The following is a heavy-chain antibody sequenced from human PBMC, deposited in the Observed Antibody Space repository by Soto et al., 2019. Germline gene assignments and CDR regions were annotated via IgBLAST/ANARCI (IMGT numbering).Heavy chain of an antibody. J-gene: IGHJ5*02. CDR3: ARDRTYYDSSGYRVDWFDP. Sequence: QVQLQESGPGLVKPSQTLSLTCTVSGGSISSGDYYWSWIRQPPGKGLEWIGYIYYSGSTYYNPSLKSRVTISVDTSKNQFSLKLSSVTAADTAVYYCARDRTYYDSSGYRVDWFDPWGQGTLVTVSS. CDR1: GGSISSGDYY. V-gene: IGHV4-30-4*01. CDR2: IYYSGST. D-gene: IGHD3-22*01.